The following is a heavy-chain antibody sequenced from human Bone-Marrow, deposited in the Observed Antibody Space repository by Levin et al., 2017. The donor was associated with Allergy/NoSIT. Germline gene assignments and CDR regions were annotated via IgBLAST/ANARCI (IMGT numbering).Heavy chain of an antibody. CDR3: ARPYCSGGACYNAFDI. CDR1: GGSISSSNW. J-gene: IGHJ3*02. CDR2: IFHSGNT. Sequence: SETLSLTCAVSGGSISSSNWWSWVRQPPGKGLEWIGEIFHSGNTNYNPSLKSRVTISIDKSRNQFSLKLSAVTAADTAVYYCARPYCSGGACYNAFDIWGQGTMVTVSS. D-gene: IGHD2-15*01. V-gene: IGHV4-4*02.